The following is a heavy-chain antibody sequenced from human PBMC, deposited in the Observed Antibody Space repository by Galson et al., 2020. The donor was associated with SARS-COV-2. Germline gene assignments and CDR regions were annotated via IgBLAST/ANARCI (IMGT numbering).Heavy chain of an antibody. J-gene: IGHJ4*02. D-gene: IGHD3-22*01. CDR1: GYTFTSYY. Sequence: ASVKVSCKASGYTFTSYYMHLVRQAPGQGLEWMGIINPSGGSTSYAQKFQGRVTMTRDTSTSTVYMELSSLRSEDTAVYYCARDRFGYYYDSSGYCFDYWGQGTLVTVSS. CDR3: ARDRFGYYYDSSGYCFDY. V-gene: IGHV1-46*01. CDR2: INPSGGST.